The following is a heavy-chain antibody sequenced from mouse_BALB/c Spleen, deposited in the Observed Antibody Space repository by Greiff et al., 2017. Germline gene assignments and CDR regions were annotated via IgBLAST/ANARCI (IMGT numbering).Heavy chain of an antibody. V-gene: IGHV5-6-5*01. J-gene: IGHJ4*01. CDR3: ARSPLRDYAMDY. D-gene: IGHD1-1*01. CDR1: GFTFSSYA. CDR2: ISSGGST. Sequence: EVQRVESGGGLVQPGGSRKLSCAASGFTFSSYAMSWVRQTPEKRLEWVASISSGGSTYYPDSVKGRFTISRDNARNILYLQMSSLRSEDTAMYYCARSPLRDYAMDYWGQGTSVTVSS.